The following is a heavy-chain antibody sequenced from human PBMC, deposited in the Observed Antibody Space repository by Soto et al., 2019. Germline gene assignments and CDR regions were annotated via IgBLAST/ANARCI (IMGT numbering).Heavy chain of an antibody. V-gene: IGHV3-74*01. CDR3: ARAGSPTRTYYYYGMDV. J-gene: IGHJ6*02. CDR1: GFTFSSYW. CDR2: INSDGSST. Sequence: EVQLVESGGGLVQPGWSLRLSCAASGFTFSSYWMHWVRQAPGKGLLWVSRINSDGSSTSYADSVKGRFTISRDNAKNTLYLQMNSLRAEDTAVYYCARAGSPTRTYYYYGMDVWGQGTTVTVSS. D-gene: IGHD3-10*01.